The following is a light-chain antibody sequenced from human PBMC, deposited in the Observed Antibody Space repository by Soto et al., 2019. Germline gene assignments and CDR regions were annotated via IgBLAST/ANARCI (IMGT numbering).Light chain of an antibody. V-gene: IGKV4-1*01. Sequence: DIVMTQSPDSLAVSLGERATINCKSSQSVLYSSNNKNYLAWYQQKPGQPPKLLIYWASTRESGFPDRFSGSGSGTDFTLTISSLQAEDVAVYYCQQYYSTPCTFGQVTTLEIK. CDR2: WAS. J-gene: IGKJ2*02. CDR3: QQYYSTPCT. CDR1: QSVLYSSNNKNY.